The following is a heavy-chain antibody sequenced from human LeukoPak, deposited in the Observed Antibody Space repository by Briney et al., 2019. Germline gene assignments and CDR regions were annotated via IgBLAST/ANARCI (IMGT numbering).Heavy chain of an antibody. J-gene: IGHJ5*02. CDR3: ARDYDYYDSSGYLNWFDP. CDR1: GGSISSGTYY. D-gene: IGHD3-22*01. Sequence: SETLSLTCTVSGGSISSGTYYWGWIRQPPGKALEWIGTIYYTGSTYYNPSLKSRVTMSVDTSKNQFSLKLSSVTAADTAVYYCARDYDYYDSSGYLNWFDPWGQGTLVTVSS. V-gene: IGHV4-39*02. CDR2: IYYTGST.